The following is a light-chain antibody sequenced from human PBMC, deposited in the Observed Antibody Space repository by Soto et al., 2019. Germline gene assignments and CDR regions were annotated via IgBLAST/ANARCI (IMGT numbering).Light chain of an antibody. CDR3: QQYNNWPVT. J-gene: IGKJ1*01. CDR2: GAS. CDR1: QSVSSN. Sequence: EIVMTQSPATLSVSPGERATLSCRASQSVSSNLAWYQQKPGQAPRLLIYGASTRATAIPARFSGGGSGTEFTLTISSLQSEDFAVYYCQQYNNWPVTFGQGTKVDIK. V-gene: IGKV3-15*01.